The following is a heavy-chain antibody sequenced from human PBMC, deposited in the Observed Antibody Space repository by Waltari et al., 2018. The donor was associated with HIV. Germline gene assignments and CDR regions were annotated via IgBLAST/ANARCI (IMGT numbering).Heavy chain of an antibody. D-gene: IGHD2-15*01. J-gene: IGHJ6*02. CDR1: GFTFSSYG. CDR2: IWYDGTNK. CDR3: ARDRSEGGGYYYYGLDV. Sequence: QVQLVESGGGVVQPGRSLRLSCVASGFTFSSYGMHWVRQAPGKGLEWVAVIWYDGTNKYYADSVKGRFTISRDNSKNTLYLQMNSLRAEDTAVYYCARDRSEGGGYYYYGLDVWGQGTTVTVSS. V-gene: IGHV3-33*01.